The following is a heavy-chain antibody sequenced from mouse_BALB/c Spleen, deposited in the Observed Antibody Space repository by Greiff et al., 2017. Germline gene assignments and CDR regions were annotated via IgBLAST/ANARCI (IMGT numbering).Heavy chain of an antibody. J-gene: IGHJ3*01. Sequence: VKLVESGPGLVQPSQSLSITCTVSGFSLTSYGVHWVRQSPGKGLEWLGVIWSGGSTDYNAAFISRLSISKDNSKSQVFFKMNSLQANDTAIYYCARRGSSYFAWFAYGGQGTLVTVSA. CDR1: GFSLTSYG. D-gene: IGHD1-1*01. V-gene: IGHV2-2*02. CDR2: IWSGGST. CDR3: ARRGSSYFAWFAY.